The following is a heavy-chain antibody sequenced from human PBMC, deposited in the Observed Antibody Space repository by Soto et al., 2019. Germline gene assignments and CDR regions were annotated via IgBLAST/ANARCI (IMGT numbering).Heavy chain of an antibody. CDR3: GRGPSGGGGNWFDP. V-gene: IGHV1-8*01. Sequence: QVQLVQSGAEVKKPGASVKVSCKASGYTFTSYDINWVRQATGQGLEWMGWMNPNSGNTAYAQKFQGRITMTSNTSISTANMGLSSLRSEATAVFYWGRGPSGGGGNWFDPWGQGTLVTVSS. J-gene: IGHJ5*02. CDR2: MNPNSGNT. CDR1: GYTFTSYD. D-gene: IGHD3-10*01.